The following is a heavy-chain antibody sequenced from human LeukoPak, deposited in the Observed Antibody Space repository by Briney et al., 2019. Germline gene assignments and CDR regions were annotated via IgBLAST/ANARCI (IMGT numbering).Heavy chain of an antibody. D-gene: IGHD2-2*02. V-gene: IGHV3-15*01. CDR3: TPSDLHGLGYCSSTSCHIDAFDI. CDR2: IKSKTDGGTT. CDR1: GFTFSNAW. Sequence: SGGSLRLSCAASGFTFSNAWMSWVRQAPGKGLEWVGRIKSKTDGGTTDYAAPVKGRFTISRDDSKNTLYLQMNSLKTEDTAVHYCTPSDLHGLGYCSSTSCHIDAFDIWGQGTMVTVSS. J-gene: IGHJ3*02.